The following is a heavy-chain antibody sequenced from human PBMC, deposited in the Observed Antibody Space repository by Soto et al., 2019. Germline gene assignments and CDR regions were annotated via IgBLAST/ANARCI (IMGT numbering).Heavy chain of an antibody. J-gene: IGHJ4*02. V-gene: IGHV3-23*01. Sequence: EVQLLESGGGLVQPGGSLRLSCAASGFTFSSYAMSWVRQAPGKGLEWVSAISASGGTTYYADSVRGRFTISRDNSKNTLYLQMNSLRAEDTAVFYCAKPLLAAAGYYFDYCGRGPLVTVSS. CDR2: ISASGGTT. CDR1: GFTFSSYA. CDR3: AKPLLAAAGYYFDY. D-gene: IGHD6-13*01.